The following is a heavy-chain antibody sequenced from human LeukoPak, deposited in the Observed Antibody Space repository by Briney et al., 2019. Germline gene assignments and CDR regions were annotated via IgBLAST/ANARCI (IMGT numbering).Heavy chain of an antibody. CDR3: AKDPPVVPAATDPFDY. Sequence: PGGSLRLSCAASGFTFSSYAMSWVRQAPGKGLEWVSAISGSGGSTYYADSVKGRFTISRDNSKNTLYLQMNSLRAEDTAVYYCAKDPPVVPAATDPFDYWGQGTLVTVSS. CDR2: ISGSGGST. CDR1: GFTFSSYA. D-gene: IGHD2-2*01. J-gene: IGHJ4*02. V-gene: IGHV3-23*01.